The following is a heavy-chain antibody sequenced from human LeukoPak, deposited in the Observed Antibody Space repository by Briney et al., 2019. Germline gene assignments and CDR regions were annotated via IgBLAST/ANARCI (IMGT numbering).Heavy chain of an antibody. V-gene: IGHV4-34*01. CDR1: GGSFSGYY. CDR3: ARGRPIAGAVLNLDY. J-gene: IGHJ4*02. CDR2: INHSGST. D-gene: IGHD6-13*01. Sequence: SETLSLTCAVYGGSFSGYYWSWIRQPPGKGLEWIGEINHSGSTNYNPSLKSRVTISVDTSKNQFSLKLSSVTAADTAVCYCARGRPIAGAVLNLDYWGQGTLVTVSS.